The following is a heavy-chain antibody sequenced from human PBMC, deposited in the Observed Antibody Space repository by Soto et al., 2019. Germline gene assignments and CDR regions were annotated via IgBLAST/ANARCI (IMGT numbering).Heavy chain of an antibody. J-gene: IGHJ4*02. D-gene: IGHD2-15*01. CDR2: FYSGGST. V-gene: IGHV3-53*01. CDR3: ASGWQLDY. Sequence: EVQLVESGGGLIQPGGSLRLSCAASGFTVSNNFMSWVRQAPGKGLEWLSVFYSGGSTYYADSVKGRFTSSRDSSKNTLYLQMNSLRAEDTAVYYCASGWQLDYWGQGTLVTVSS. CDR1: GFTVSNNF.